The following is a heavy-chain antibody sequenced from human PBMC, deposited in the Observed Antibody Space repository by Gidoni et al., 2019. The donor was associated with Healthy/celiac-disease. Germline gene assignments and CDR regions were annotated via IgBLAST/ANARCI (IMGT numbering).Heavy chain of an antibody. J-gene: IGHJ4*02. CDR2: IYYSGST. D-gene: IGHD3-22*01. V-gene: IGHV4-31*03. Sequence: QVQLQESGPGLVKPSQTLSLTCTVSGGSISSGGYYWSWIRPHPGKGLEWIGYIYYSGSTYYNPSLKSRVTISVDTSKNQFSLKLSSVTAADTAVYYCARDALYYYDSSGYHAFDYWGQGTLVTVSS. CDR3: ARDALYYYDSSGYHAFDY. CDR1: GGSISSGGYY.